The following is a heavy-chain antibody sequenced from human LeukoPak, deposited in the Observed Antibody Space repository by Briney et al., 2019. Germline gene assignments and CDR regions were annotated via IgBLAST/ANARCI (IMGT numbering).Heavy chain of an antibody. D-gene: IGHD2-2*01. Sequence: SETLSLTCAVYGGSFSGYYWSWIRQPPGKGLEWIGEINHSGSTNYNPSLKSRVTISVDTSKNQFSLKLSSVTAADTAVYYCARDAMSFSTHAFDIWGQGTMVTVSS. CDR3: ARDAMSFSTHAFDI. CDR2: INHSGST. J-gene: IGHJ3*02. CDR1: GGSFSGYY. V-gene: IGHV4-34*01.